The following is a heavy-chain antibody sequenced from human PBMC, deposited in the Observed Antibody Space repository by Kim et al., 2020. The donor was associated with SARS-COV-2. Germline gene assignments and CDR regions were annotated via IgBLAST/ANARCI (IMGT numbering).Heavy chain of an antibody. Sequence: GGSLRLSCAASGFTFISYAMSWVRQAPGKGLGWVSAISEIGVNTSYADSVKGRLTISRDNSKTTLYLQMTSLRAEETALYYCAKDYWHSRGHYWGQRTLVTVSS. CDR1: GFTFISYA. CDR2: ISEIGVNT. V-gene: IGHV3-23*01. D-gene: IGHD3-22*01. J-gene: IGHJ4*02. CDR3: AKDYWHSRGHY.